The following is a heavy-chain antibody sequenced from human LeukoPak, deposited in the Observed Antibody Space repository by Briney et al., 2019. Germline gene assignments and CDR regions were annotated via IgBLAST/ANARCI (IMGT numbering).Heavy chain of an antibody. D-gene: IGHD3-22*01. V-gene: IGHV3-23*01. Sequence: PGGSLRLSCAASGFTFSSYAMSWVRQAPGKGLEWVSAISGSGISTYYADSVKGRFTTSRDNSKSTFYLQIRSLRVEDTAVYYCAKRPSESSGYKYFQDWGQGTLVTVSS. CDR2: ISGSGIST. CDR3: AKRPSESSGYKYFQD. J-gene: IGHJ1*01. CDR1: GFTFSSYA.